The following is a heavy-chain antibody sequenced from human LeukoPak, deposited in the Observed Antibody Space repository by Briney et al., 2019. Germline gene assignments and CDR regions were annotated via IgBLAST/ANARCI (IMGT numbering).Heavy chain of an antibody. CDR1: GFTFSSYA. J-gene: IGHJ4*02. CDR3: RGVAARREFDY. D-gene: IGHD2-15*01. V-gene: IGHV3-74*01. CDR2: INGDGSIT. Sequence: PGGSLRLSCAACGFTFSSYAMPWVRQAPGKGLVWVSRINGDGSITNYADSVKGRFTISRDNAKNTLYLQMNSLRAEDTAVYYCRGVAARREFDYWGQGTLVTVSS.